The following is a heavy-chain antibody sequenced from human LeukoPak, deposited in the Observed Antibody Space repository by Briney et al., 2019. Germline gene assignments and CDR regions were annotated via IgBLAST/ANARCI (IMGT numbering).Heavy chain of an antibody. Sequence: KPSETLSLTCTVSGGSITSSYWSWIRQSPGKGLEWLGYIYHSGSTNSNPPLKSRVTISVDTPKNQFSLKLSSVTAADTAVYYCVRWQYCGGNCYFSAFDIWGQGTMVTVSS. CDR2: IYHSGST. CDR3: VRWQYCGGNCYFSAFDI. CDR1: GGSITSSY. J-gene: IGHJ3*02. D-gene: IGHD2-21*01. V-gene: IGHV4-59*01.